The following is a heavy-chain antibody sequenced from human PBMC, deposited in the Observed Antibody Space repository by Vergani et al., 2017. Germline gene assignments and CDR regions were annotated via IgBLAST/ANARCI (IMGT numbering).Heavy chain of an antibody. CDR1: GFTFSSYA. Sequence: EVQLLESGGGLVQPGGSLRLSCAASGFTFSSYAMSWVRQAPGKGLEWVSVIYSGGSSTYYADSVKGRFTISRDNSKNTLYLQMNSLRAEDTAVYYCAKGNYCSSTSCYKVCWFDPWGQGTLVTVSS. V-gene: IGHV3-23*03. CDR2: IYSGGSST. J-gene: IGHJ5*02. D-gene: IGHD2-2*02. CDR3: AKGNYCSSTSCYKVCWFDP.